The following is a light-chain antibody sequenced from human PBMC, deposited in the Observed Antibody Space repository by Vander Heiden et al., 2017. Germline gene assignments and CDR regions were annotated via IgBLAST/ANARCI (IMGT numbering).Light chain of an antibody. CDR2: GKS. Sequence: SSELTQHPALSVALEQTVRITCRGDSLRNYYPSWYQQKPGQAPLLVFDGKSTRPSGIPGRFSGSSSGDTASLIIHGSQAEDEADYYCNSRDSSGDHVFGGGTKLTVL. CDR1: SLRNYY. V-gene: IGLV3-19*01. CDR3: NSRDSSGDHV. J-gene: IGLJ2*01.